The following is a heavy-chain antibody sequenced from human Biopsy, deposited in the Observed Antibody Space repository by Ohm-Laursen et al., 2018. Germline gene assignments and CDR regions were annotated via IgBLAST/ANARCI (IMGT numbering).Heavy chain of an antibody. V-gene: IGHV4-4*07. Sequence: SETLSLTCTVSGDSINNYYWSWIRQPAGKGLEWIGRIYTSGSPNYNLSLESRVTMLVDTSKNQFSLNLRSVTAADTAVYYCARGTGRYYVYGAFDIWGRGTVVTVSS. J-gene: IGHJ3*02. CDR3: ARGTGRYYVYGAFDI. CDR1: GDSINNYY. CDR2: IYTSGSP. D-gene: IGHD1-26*01.